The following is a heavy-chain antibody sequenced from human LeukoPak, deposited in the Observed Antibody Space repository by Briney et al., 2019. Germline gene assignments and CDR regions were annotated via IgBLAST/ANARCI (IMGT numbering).Heavy chain of an antibody. CDR1: GYSFTSYW. Sequence: GESLKISCKGSGYSFTSYWIGWVRQMPGKGLEWMGIIYPGDSDTRYSPSFQGQVTISADKSISTAYLQWSSLKASDTAMYYCARLGVYCSGGSCYSQSNKWFDPWGQGTLVTVSS. J-gene: IGHJ5*02. V-gene: IGHV5-51*01. CDR2: IYPGDSDT. CDR3: ARLGVYCSGGSCYSQSNKWFDP. D-gene: IGHD2-15*01.